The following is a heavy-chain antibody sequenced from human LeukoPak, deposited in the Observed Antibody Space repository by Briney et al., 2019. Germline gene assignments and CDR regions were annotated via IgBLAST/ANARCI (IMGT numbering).Heavy chain of an antibody. CDR2: IIPIFGTA. V-gene: IGHV1-69*06. Sequence: SVKVSCKASGGTFSSYAISWVRQAPGQGLEWMGGIIPIFGTANYAQKFQGRVTITADKSTGTAYMELSSLRSEDTAVYYCARAPWVTTIYYYYGMDVWGKGTTVTVSS. CDR3: ARAPWVTTIYYYYGMDV. CDR1: GGTFSSYA. J-gene: IGHJ6*04. D-gene: IGHD4-17*01.